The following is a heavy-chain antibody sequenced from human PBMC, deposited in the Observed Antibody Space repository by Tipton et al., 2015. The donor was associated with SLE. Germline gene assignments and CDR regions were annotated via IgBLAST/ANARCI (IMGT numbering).Heavy chain of an antibody. CDR3: ARANPAGAFDI. J-gene: IGHJ3*02. V-gene: IGHV3-74*01. D-gene: IGHD1-14*01. Sequence: SLRLSCAASGFTFSSYWLHWVRQAPGKGLVWVSRINSDGSSTSYADSVKGRFTISRDNAKNTLYLQMNSLRAEDTAVYYSARANPAGAFDIWGQGTMVTVSS. CDR2: INSDGSST. CDR1: GFTFSSYW.